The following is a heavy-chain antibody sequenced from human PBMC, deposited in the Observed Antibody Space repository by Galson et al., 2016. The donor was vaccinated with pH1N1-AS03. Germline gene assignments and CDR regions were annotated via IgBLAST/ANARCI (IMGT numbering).Heavy chain of an antibody. D-gene: IGHD6-19*01. CDR3: ARSPRLISVAGTFSSRFDF. CDR2: IYPAVST. J-gene: IGHJ4*02. V-gene: IGHV4-38-2*02. Sequence: LTCSVSGYSITTGHYWGWIRQPPGRGLEWIGSIYPAVSTDHNPSLKSRVALSVDTSKNQFSLTLSSVTAADTALYYCARSPRLISVAGTFSSRFDFWGPGILVTVSS. CDR1: GYSITTGHY.